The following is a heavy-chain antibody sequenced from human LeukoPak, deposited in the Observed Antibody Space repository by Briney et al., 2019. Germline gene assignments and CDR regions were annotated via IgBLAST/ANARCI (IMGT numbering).Heavy chain of an antibody. CDR2: INHSGST. V-gene: IGHV4-34*01. Sequence: SETLSLTCAVYGGFFSDYYWTWISQPPGKGLEWIGEINHSGSTNYNPSLKSRVSISVETSKNQFSLNLDSVTAADTAVYYCARGPSIRYYDGSGYYYFDYWGQGTLVTAST. D-gene: IGHD3-22*01. J-gene: IGHJ4*02. CDR3: ARGPSIRYYDGSGYYYFDY. CDR1: GGFFSDYY.